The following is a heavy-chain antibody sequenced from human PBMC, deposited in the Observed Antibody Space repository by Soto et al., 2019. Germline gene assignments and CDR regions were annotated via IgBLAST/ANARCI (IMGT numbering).Heavy chain of an antibody. D-gene: IGHD1-26*01. CDR2: IIPIFNST. J-gene: IGHJ4*02. CDR3: ARDKVVGPTTLDY. CDR1: GSRFSNYV. V-gene: IGHV1-69*06. Sequence: PSVKVSCKVSGSRFSNYVISWVRQAPGHGLEWLGRIIPIFNSTKYAQSFQGRVTITADKSTSTASLELSSLRAEDTAVYYCARDKVVGPTTLDYWGQGTLVTVSS.